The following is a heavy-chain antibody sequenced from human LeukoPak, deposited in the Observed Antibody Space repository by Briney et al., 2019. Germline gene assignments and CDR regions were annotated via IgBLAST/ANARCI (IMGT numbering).Heavy chain of an antibody. CDR2: IKYSGKT. D-gene: IGHD4-23*01. Sequence: SETLSLTCTVSGDSISSPYWSWIRQSPGKGLEWVAYIKYSGKTNYNPSLKSRVTISLDTSKNQFSLNLNSVTTADTAVYYCARAPPRRCPGNDRYPIFDYWGQGTLVTVSS. V-gene: IGHV4-59*11. CDR3: ARAPPRRCPGNDRYPIFDY. CDR1: GDSISSPY. J-gene: IGHJ4*02.